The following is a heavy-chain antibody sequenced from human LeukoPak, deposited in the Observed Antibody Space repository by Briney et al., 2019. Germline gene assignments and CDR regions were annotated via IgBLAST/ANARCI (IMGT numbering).Heavy chain of an antibody. J-gene: IGHJ4*02. Sequence: GGSLRLSCAASGFSFYNYWMNWVRQAPGKGLEWVADIDRAGSGNHYVDSVKGRFTISRDNSKNSMYLQMDSLRAEDTAVYYCARGRALRQGEMDFDYWGQGTLVTVSS. V-gene: IGHV3-7*05. CDR1: GFSFYNYW. D-gene: IGHD5-24*01. CDR3: ARGRALRQGEMDFDY. CDR2: IDRAGSGN.